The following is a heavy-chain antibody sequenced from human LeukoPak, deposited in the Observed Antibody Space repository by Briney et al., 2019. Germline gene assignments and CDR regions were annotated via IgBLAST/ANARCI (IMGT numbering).Heavy chain of an antibody. Sequence: SETLSLTCTVSGDSMTNYHWTWIRQPPGKGLEWIGSISYSGTTNYNPSLKSRVTMSVDTSKSQFSLKLNSVTAADTAFYYCARSGLVRGVSTWGQGTLVTASS. V-gene: IGHV4-59*01. J-gene: IGHJ4*02. D-gene: IGHD3-10*01. CDR2: ISYSGTT. CDR3: ARSGLVRGVST. CDR1: GDSMTNYH.